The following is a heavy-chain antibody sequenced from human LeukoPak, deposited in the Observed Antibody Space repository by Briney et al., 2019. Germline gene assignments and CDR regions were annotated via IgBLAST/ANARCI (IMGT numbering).Heavy chain of an antibody. Sequence: GGSLRLSCAASGFTFSSYGMHWVRQAPGKGLEWVAFVHYDGSDKYYADSVKGRFTISRDNAKNSLYLQMNSLRAEDTAVYYCARGGTIVVVTAINYWGQGTLATVSS. V-gene: IGHV3-30*02. D-gene: IGHD2-21*02. CDR2: VHYDGSDK. J-gene: IGHJ4*02. CDR1: GFTFSSYG. CDR3: ARGGTIVVVTAINY.